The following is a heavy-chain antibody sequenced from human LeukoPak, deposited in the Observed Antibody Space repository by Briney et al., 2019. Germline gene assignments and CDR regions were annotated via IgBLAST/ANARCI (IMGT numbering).Heavy chain of an antibody. V-gene: IGHV4-4*07. Sequence: SETLSLTCTVSGGSISSYYWSWIRQPAGKGLEWIGRIYASGSTNYNPSLKGRVTMSVDTSKNQFSLQLRSVTAADTAVYYCARGRDSSWYYFDYWGQGTLVTVSS. CDR3: ARGRDSSWYYFDY. CDR2: IYASGST. J-gene: IGHJ4*02. CDR1: GGSISSYY. D-gene: IGHD6-13*01.